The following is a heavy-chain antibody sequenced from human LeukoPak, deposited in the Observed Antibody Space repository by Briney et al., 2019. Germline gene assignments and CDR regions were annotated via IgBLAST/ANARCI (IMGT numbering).Heavy chain of an antibody. Sequence: AAVNVSCKSSGYIFIIYYMHLVRQAPGQGLEWMGIINPSGGSTSYAQKSQGRVTMTRDTSTSTVYMELSSLRSEDTAVYYCARSFIVGATSGYYFKYWGQGTLVTVSS. V-gene: IGHV1-46*01. J-gene: IGHJ4*02. CDR1: GYIFIIYY. CDR2: INPSGGST. D-gene: IGHD1-26*01. CDR3: ARSFIVGATSGYYFKY.